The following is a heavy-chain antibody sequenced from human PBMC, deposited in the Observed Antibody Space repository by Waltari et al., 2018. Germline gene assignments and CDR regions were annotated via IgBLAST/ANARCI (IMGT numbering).Heavy chain of an antibody. CDR2: ISSSSSYI. Sequence: EVQLVESGGGLVKPGGSLRLSCAASGFTFSSYSMTWVRQAPGKGLEWVSSISSSSSYIYYADSVKGRFTISRDNAKNSLYLQMNSLRAEDTAVYYCARRGIAVADFDYWGQGTLVTVSS. CDR1: GFTFSSYS. V-gene: IGHV3-21*01. CDR3: ARRGIAVADFDY. D-gene: IGHD6-19*01. J-gene: IGHJ4*02.